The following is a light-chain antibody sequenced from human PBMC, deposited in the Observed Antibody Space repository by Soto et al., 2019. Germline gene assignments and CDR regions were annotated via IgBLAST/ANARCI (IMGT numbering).Light chain of an antibody. J-gene: IGKJ1*01. CDR1: QNIYSN. CDR3: IQYHNLWE. Sequence: IVMTQSPATLSVSPGEIATLSCSASQNIYSNVAWYQQRPGQAPRLLIYRASTRAPGIPARFSGSGSGIEFTLTISSLQSEDFTVYSCIQYHNLWEFGQGTKVDIK. V-gene: IGKV3-15*01. CDR2: RAS.